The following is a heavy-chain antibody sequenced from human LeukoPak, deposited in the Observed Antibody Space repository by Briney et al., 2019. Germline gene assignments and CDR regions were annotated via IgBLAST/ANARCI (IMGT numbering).Heavy chain of an antibody. CDR2: IAHSGAI. CDR1: GGSISRYS. CDR3: ARWDDSAWAFGN. J-gene: IGHJ4*02. D-gene: IGHD6-19*01. Sequence: SETLSLTYIVSGGSISRYSWNWIRQSPGKGLEWIGYIAHSGAISYKSSLKSRVTISVDTSKNQLSLRLTSVTAADTAVYYCARWDDSAWAFGNWGPGTLVTVSS. V-gene: IGHV4-59*08.